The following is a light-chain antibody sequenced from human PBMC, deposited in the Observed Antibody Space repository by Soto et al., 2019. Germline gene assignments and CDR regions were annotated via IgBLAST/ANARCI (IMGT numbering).Light chain of an antibody. CDR1: QTINKN. CDR3: QQYETFSGT. V-gene: IGKV1-39*01. CDR2: STS. J-gene: IGKJ1*01. Sequence: DIQMTQSPSSLSASVGDRVTITCRASQTINKNLNWYQQKPGQAPRLLIYSTSDFQSGVPSRFSGSGSGTDFTLTISDLQPEDFATYYCQQYETFSGTFGPGTKVEI.